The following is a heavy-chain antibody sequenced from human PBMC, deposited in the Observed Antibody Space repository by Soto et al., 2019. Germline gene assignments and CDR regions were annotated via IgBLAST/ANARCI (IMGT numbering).Heavy chain of an antibody. J-gene: IGHJ4*02. D-gene: IGHD5-18*01. V-gene: IGHV3-30*03. CDR1: GFTFTSYG. CDR3: VSDRGYGHASVPYS. CDR2: ISYDGGLQ. Sequence: QAPLVESGGGVVQPGRSLRLSCAASGFTFTSYGMHWVRQALGTRLEWVAVISYDGGLQHYADSVRGRFTISRDNSKNMVLLQMNSLRAEATAVYYCVSDRGYGHASVPYSWGQGTLVSVSS.